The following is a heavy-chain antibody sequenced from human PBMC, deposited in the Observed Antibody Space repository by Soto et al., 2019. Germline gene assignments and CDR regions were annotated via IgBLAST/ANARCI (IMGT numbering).Heavy chain of an antibody. V-gene: IGHV4-39*01. D-gene: IGHD2-21*01. J-gene: IGHJ3*02. CDR3: ARRVVEVADAFDI. Sequence: QLQLQESGPGLVKPSETLSLTCTVSGGSISSSSYYWGWIRQPPGKGLEWIGSIYYSGSTYYNPSLKSRVTISVDTSKNQFSLKLSSVTAADTAVYYCARRVVEVADAFDIWGQGTMVTVSS. CDR2: IYYSGST. CDR1: GGSISSSSYY.